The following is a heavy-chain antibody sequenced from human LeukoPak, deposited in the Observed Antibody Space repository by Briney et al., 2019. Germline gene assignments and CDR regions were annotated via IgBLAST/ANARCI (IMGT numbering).Heavy chain of an antibody. CDR2: ISYDGSNK. D-gene: IGHD3-10*01. CDR3: AKARFMVRGVIITYVTEYYGMDV. V-gene: IGHV3-30*18. J-gene: IGHJ6*02. CDR1: GFTFSSYG. Sequence: GGSLRLSCAASGFTFSSYGMHWVRQAPGKGLEWVAVISYDGSNKYYADSVKGRFTISRDNSKNTLYLQMNSLRAEDTAVYYCAKARFMVRGVIITYVTEYYGMDVWGQGTTVTVSS.